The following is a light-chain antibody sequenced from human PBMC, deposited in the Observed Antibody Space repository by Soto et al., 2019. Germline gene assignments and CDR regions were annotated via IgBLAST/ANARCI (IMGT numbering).Light chain of an antibody. J-gene: IGLJ2*01. Sequence: QSALTQPASVSGSPGHSITISCTGTSSDVGGYNYVSWYQQHPGKAPKLMIYDVSNRPSGVSNRFSGSKSGNTASLTISGLQAEDEADYYCSSYTRSSTLEVFGGGTKLTVL. CDR3: SSYTRSSTLEV. CDR2: DVS. CDR1: SSDVGGYNY. V-gene: IGLV2-14*01.